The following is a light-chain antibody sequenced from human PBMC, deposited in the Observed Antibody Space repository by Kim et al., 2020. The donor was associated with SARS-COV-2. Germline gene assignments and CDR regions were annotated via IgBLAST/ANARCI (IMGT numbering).Light chain of an antibody. CDR1: HTVTSNY. Sequence: PGERATLSSRASHTVTSNYLSWYQQKPGQPPRLLIYGASTRATGTPDRFTGTGSGTDFTLTIRRLEPEDFAVYYCQQFGGSPMYSFGQGTKL. J-gene: IGKJ2*03. CDR2: GAS. V-gene: IGKV3-20*01. CDR3: QQFGGSPMYS.